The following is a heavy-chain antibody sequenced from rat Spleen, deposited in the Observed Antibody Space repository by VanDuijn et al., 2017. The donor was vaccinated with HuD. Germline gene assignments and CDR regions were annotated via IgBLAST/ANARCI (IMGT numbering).Heavy chain of an antibody. V-gene: IGHV5-7*01. CDR2: ISYAGSST. CDR1: GFTFSDYY. D-gene: IGHD1-9*01. J-gene: IGHJ1*01. Sequence: EVQLVESGGGLVQPGRSLKLSCAASGFTFSDYYMAWVRQAPTKGLEWVATISYAGSSTYYRDSVKGRFTISRDNAKSTLYLHMDSLRSEDTATYYCARAMGITRWYFDFWGPGTMVTVSS. CDR3: ARAMGITRWYFDF.